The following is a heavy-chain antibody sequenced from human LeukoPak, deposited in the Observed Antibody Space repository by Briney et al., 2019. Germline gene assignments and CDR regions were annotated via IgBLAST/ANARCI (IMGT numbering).Heavy chain of an antibody. J-gene: IGHJ3*02. CDR3: ARHWAVAGAFDI. CDR2: IYYSGST. D-gene: IGHD6-19*01. V-gene: IGHV4-59*08. CDR1: GGSFSGYY. Sequence: PSETLSLTCAVYGGSFSGYYWSWIRQPPGKGLEWIGYIYYSGSTNYNPSLKSRVTISLDTSKNQFSLKLSSVTAADTAVYSCARHWAVAGAFDIWGQGTMVTVSS.